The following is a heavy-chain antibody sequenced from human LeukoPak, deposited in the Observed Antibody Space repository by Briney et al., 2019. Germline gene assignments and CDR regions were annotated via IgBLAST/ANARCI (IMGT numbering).Heavy chain of an antibody. Sequence: PGGSLRLSCAASGFTFSSYGMHWVRQAPGKGLEWVAVIWYDGSNKYYADSVKGRFTISRDNSKNTLYLQMSSLRAEDTAVYYCVYGRLRPFDYWGQGTLVTVSS. CDR1: GFTFSSYG. CDR2: IWYDGSNK. J-gene: IGHJ4*02. CDR3: VYGRLRPFDY. D-gene: IGHD4-17*01. V-gene: IGHV3-30*02.